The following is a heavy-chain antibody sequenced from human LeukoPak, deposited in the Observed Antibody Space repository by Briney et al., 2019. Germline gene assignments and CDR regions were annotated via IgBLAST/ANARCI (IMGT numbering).Heavy chain of an antibody. CDR1: SGSISSGGYY. CDR2: ISSSSSYI. CDR3: ARVNWNYVRDSDY. D-gene: IGHD1-7*01. V-gene: IGHV3-21*01. J-gene: IGHJ4*02. Sequence: ETLSLTCTVSSGSISSGGYYWSWIRQHPGKGLEWVSSISSSSSYIYYADSVKGRFTISRDNAKNSLYLQMNSLRAEDTAVYYCARVNWNYVRDSDYWGQGTLVTVSS.